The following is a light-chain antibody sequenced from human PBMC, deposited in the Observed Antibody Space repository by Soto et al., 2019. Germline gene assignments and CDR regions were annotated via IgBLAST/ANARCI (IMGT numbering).Light chain of an antibody. V-gene: IGKV1-39*01. J-gene: IGKJ1*01. CDR3: QQYDSYSAT. CDR1: QSISNY. CDR2: GAS. Sequence: DIQMTQSPSSLSASVGDRVTITCRASQSISNYLNWYQHKPGKAPKVLIYGASNLQSGVPSRFSGSGSGTEFTLAISSLQPDDFATYYCQQYDSYSATFGQGTKVDIK.